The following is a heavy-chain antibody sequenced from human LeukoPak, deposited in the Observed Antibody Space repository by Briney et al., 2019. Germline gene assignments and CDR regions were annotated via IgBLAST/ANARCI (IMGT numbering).Heavy chain of an antibody. CDR3: ASDSYSPEYFQH. Sequence: PGGSLRLSCAASGFTFSNYGMHWVRQAPGKGLEWVALIWYDGNNKYYADSVKGRFTVSRDNSKNTLYLQMNSLRAEDTAVYYCASDSYSPEYFQHWGQGTLVTVSS. J-gene: IGHJ1*01. CDR1: GFTFSNYG. D-gene: IGHD2-15*01. CDR2: IWYDGNNK. V-gene: IGHV3-33*01.